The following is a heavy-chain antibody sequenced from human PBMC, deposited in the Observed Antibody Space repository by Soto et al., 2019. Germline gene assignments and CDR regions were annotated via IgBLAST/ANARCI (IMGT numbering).Heavy chain of an antibody. CDR2: VYYDGTNK. V-gene: IGHV3-33*01. CDR1: GFTFSRYG. J-gene: IGHJ4*02. Sequence: LRLSCAASGFTFSRYGMHWVRQAPGKGLEWVALVYYDGTNKYYADSVKGRFTISRDNSKNRLYLQMTSLRAEDTAVYFCAREGAYSAFDYWGQGTLVT. D-gene: IGHD1-26*01. CDR3: AREGAYSAFDY.